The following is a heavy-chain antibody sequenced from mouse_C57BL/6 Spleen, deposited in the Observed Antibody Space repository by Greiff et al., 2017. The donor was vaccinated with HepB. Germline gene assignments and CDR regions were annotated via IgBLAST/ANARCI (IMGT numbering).Heavy chain of an antibody. Sequence: EVKLVESGGGLVKPVGSLKLSCAASGFTFSDYGMHWVRQAPEKGLEWVAYISSGSSTIYYADTVKGRFTISRDNSKNTLFLQMTSMRSEDTAMYYCARDDGYYPWYFDVWGTGTTVTVSS. V-gene: IGHV5-17*01. CDR2: ISSGSSTI. D-gene: IGHD2-3*01. J-gene: IGHJ1*03. CDR3: ARDDGYYPWYFDV. CDR1: GFTFSDYG.